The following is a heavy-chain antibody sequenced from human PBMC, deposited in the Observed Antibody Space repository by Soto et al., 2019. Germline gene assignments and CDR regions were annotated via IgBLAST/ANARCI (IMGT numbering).Heavy chain of an antibody. CDR3: AKGRGKNWNFDY. D-gene: IGHD1-1*01. V-gene: IGHV3-23*01. CDR2: ISGSGGTA. CDR1: GFTFSSYA. J-gene: IGHJ4*02. Sequence: EVQLLESGGGSVQPGGSLRLSCAASGFTFSSYAMHWVRRPPGKGLEWVSSISGSGGTAYYADSVKGRFSISRDSLVNTLYLQMNSLSAEDTAVYYCAKGRGKNWNFDYWGQGTLVTVSP.